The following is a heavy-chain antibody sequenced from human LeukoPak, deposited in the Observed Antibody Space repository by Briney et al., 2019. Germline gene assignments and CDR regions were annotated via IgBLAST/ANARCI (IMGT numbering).Heavy chain of an antibody. Sequence: HPGGSLRLSCAASGFTVSSNYMSWVRRAPGKGLEWVSIIYSGGTTYYADSVKGRFTISRDNSKNTVYLQMNSLRGEDTAVYYCARHPTTVTPGRLDYSGQGTLVTVSS. CDR3: ARHPTTVTPGRLDY. CDR2: IYSGGTT. CDR1: GFTVSSNY. J-gene: IGHJ4*02. D-gene: IGHD4-11*01. V-gene: IGHV3-53*01.